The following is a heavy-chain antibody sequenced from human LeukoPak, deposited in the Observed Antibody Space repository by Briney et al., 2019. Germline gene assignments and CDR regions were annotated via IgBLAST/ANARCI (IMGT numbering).Heavy chain of an antibody. V-gene: IGHV3-7*01. D-gene: IGHD3-22*01. J-gene: IGHJ3*02. CDR1: GFTFSSYW. CDR2: IKQDGSEK. CDR3: ARGTRPYDSSGYYYFDALDI. Sequence: GGSLRLSCAASGFTFSSYWMSWVRQAPGKGLEWVANIKQDGSEKYYVDSVKGRFTISRDNAKNSLYLQMNSLRAEDTAVYYCARGTRPYDSSGYYYFDALDIWGQGTMVTVSS.